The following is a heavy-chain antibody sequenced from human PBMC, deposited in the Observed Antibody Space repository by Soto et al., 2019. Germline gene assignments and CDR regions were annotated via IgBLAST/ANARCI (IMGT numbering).Heavy chain of an antibody. Sequence: LRLSCAASGFTFSSYGMHWVRQAPGKGLEWVAVIWYDGSNKYYADSVKGRFTISRDNSKNTLYLQMNSLRAEDTAVYYCARGVQYHDFWSGYLSPYWGQGTLVTVSS. J-gene: IGHJ4*02. V-gene: IGHV3-33*01. CDR2: IWYDGSNK. D-gene: IGHD3-3*01. CDR1: GFTFSSYG. CDR3: ARGVQYHDFWSGYLSPY.